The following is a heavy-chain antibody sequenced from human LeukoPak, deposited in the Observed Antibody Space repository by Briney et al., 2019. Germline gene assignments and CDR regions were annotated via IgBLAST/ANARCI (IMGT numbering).Heavy chain of an antibody. CDR2: ILYSGDN. J-gene: IGHJ4*02. D-gene: IGHD3-3*01. CDR3: ARGQDFWSRPLDY. V-gene: IGHV4-30-4*01. Sequence: PLETLSLTCTVSGGSVSSSDSFWSWIRQPPGKGLEWIGYILYSGDNDFNPSLKSRATISMDKSKNQFSLKLTSVTAADTAVYYCARGQDFWSRPLDYWGQGTLVTVSS. CDR1: GGSVSSSDSF.